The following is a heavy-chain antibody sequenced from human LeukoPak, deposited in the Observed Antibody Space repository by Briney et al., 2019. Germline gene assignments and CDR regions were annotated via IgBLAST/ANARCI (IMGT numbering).Heavy chain of an antibody. CDR2: ISYSGST. V-gene: IGHV4-59*08. J-gene: IGHJ4*02. CDR1: GGSISSYY. Sequence: SETLSLTCTVSGGSISSYYWSWIRQPPGKGLEWIGYISYSGSTNYHPSLKSRVTISVDTSKNQFSLKLSSVTAADTAVYYCARMGFTIFGVLWGQGTLVTVSS. CDR3: ARMGFTIFGVL. D-gene: IGHD3-3*01.